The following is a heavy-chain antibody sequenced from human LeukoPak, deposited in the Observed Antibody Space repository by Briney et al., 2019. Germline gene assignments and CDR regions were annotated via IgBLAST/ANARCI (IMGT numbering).Heavy chain of an antibody. CDR1: GFTFSNYA. CDR2: MSYDGSDK. D-gene: IGHD3-10*01. J-gene: IGHJ4*02. Sequence: AGSLRLSCAASGFTFSNYAMHWVRQAPGKGLEWVAFMSYDGSDKYYADSVKGRFTISRDNSKNTLYLQMNSLRPEDTAVYYCAKDEPGTYSPSDYWGQGTLVTVSS. CDR3: AKDEPGTYSPSDY. V-gene: IGHV3-30*18.